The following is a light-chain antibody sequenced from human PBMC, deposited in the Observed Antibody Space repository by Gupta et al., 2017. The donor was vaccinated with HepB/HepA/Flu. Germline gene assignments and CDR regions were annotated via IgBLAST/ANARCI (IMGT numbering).Light chain of an antibody. J-gene: IGKJ5*01. V-gene: IGKV4-1*01. CDR2: WAS. CDR3: QQHENPRSIT. CDR1: QSRLFSSSNKTF. Sequence: IVMTQSPDSLAVSLGERATIHCKSSQSRLFSSSNKTFLAWYKQKPGQPPKLLINWASTRQSGVPDRFSGSGSATDFTLTINSRRAEDVAIYFCQQHENPRSITFGQGTRLEIK.